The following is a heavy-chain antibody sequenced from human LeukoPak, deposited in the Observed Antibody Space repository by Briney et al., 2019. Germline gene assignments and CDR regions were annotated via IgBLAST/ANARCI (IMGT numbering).Heavy chain of an antibody. V-gene: IGHV4-39*01. CDR1: GGSISSSSYY. CDR3: ASSLGFHCSSTSCYYYCGMDV. D-gene: IGHD2-2*01. Sequence: PSETLSLTCTVSGGSISSSSYYWGWIRQPPGKGLEWIGSIYYSGSTYYNPSLKSRVTISVDTSKNQFSLKLSSVTAADTAVYYCASSLGFHCSSTSCYYYCGMDVWGQGTTVTVSS. J-gene: IGHJ6*02. CDR2: IYYSGST.